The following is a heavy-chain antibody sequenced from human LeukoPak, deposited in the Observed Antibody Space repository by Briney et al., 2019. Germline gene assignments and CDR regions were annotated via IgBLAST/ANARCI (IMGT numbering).Heavy chain of an antibody. J-gene: IGHJ4*02. CDR1: GGSFSGYY. D-gene: IGHD5-18*01. CDR2: INHSGST. Sequence: PSETLSLTCAVYGGSFSGYYWSWIRQPPGKGLEWIGEINHSGSTNYNPSLKSRVTISVDTSKNQFSLKLSSVTAADTAVYYCARQSIGSDSAVTCAFRGQGTLVTVSS. V-gene: IGHV4-34*01. CDR3: ARQSIGSDSAVTCAF.